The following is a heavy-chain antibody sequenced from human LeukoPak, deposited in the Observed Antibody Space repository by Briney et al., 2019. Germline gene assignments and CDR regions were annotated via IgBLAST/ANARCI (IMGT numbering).Heavy chain of an antibody. CDR2: IKQDGSEK. Sequence: HPGGSLRLSCTASRFSFSEYWMNWVRQAPGKGLEWVANIKQDGSEKKYVDSVKGRFTISRDNAKNSLYLQMSSLRDEDTAVYYCVRGVRQQSEYSWFDPWGQGTLVTVSS. CDR1: RFSFSEYW. D-gene: IGHD6-13*01. V-gene: IGHV3-7*04. CDR3: VRGVRQQSEYSWFDP. J-gene: IGHJ5*02.